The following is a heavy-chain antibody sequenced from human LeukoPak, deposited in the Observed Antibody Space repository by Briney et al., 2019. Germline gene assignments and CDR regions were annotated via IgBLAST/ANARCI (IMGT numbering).Heavy chain of an antibody. CDR2: VGIAADT. CDR1: GFTFNNYE. J-gene: IGHJ3*01. Sequence: GGSLRLSCAASGFTFNNYEMHWVRQTAGKGLEWVSAVGIAADTFYAGSVKGRLSISRDNAESSLFLQMNSLRAGDTAVYYCAREGRMGTADAFDVWGQGTMVTVSS. D-gene: IGHD1-14*01. V-gene: IGHV3-13*01. CDR3: AREGRMGTADAFDV.